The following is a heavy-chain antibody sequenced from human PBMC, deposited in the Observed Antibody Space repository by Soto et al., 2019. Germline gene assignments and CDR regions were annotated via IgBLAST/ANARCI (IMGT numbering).Heavy chain of an antibody. J-gene: IGHJ5*02. V-gene: IGHV4-59*01. CDR1: GGSISSYY. Sequence: QVQLQESGPGLVKPSETLSLTCTVSGGSISSYYWSWIRQPPGKGLEWIGYIYYSGSTNYNPSLKSRATISVDTSKNQFSRKLGSVTAADTAVYYCARGGGCSGGSCYDGWFDPWGQGTLVTVSS. CDR3: ARGGGCSGGSCYDGWFDP. CDR2: IYYSGST. D-gene: IGHD2-15*01.